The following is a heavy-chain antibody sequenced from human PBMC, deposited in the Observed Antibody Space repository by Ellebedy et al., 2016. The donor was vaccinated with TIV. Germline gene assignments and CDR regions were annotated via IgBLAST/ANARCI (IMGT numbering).Heavy chain of an antibody. D-gene: IGHD2-21*01. CDR1: GFTFSGNG. CDR3: ARELHIAGDY. V-gene: IGHV3-30*03. J-gene: IGHJ4*02. CDR2: ISKDGGYQ. Sequence: GGSLRLSXAASGFTFSGNGMHWVRQAPGKGLEWVAVISKDGGYQSYADSVKGRFTISRDNSKSTLYLQMNSLRPEDTAVYYCARELHIAGDYWGQGTLVTVSS.